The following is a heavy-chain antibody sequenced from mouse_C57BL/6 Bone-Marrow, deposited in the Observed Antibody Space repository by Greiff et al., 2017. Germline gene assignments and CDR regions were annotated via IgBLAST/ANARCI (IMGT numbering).Heavy chain of an antibody. Sequence: EVQRVESGGGLVKPGGSLKLSCAASGFTFSDYGMHWVRQAPEKGLEWVAYISSGSSTIYYADTVKGRFPISRDNAKHTLFLQMTSLRSEDTAMYYCARTGSSNWYFDVWGTGTTVTVSS. CDR3: ARTGSSNWYFDV. J-gene: IGHJ1*03. CDR2: ISSGSSTI. CDR1: GFTFSDYG. V-gene: IGHV5-17*01. D-gene: IGHD1-1*01.